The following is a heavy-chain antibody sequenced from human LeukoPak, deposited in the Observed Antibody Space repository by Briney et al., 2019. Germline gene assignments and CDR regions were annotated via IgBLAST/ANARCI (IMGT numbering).Heavy chain of an antibody. CDR2: IGSSGTTI. Sequence: GGSLRLSCAASGFTFSDHHMTWIRQAPGKGLEWVSYIGSSGTTIYYADSVKGRFTISRDNANNSLYLEMSSLRADDSAVYYCARADSTDGFDLWGQGTMVTVSS. D-gene: IGHD2-15*01. V-gene: IGHV3-11*04. CDR1: GFTFSDHH. J-gene: IGHJ3*01. CDR3: ARADSTDGFDL.